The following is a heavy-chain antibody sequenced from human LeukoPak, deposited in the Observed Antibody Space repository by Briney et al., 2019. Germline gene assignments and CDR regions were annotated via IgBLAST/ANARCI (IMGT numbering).Heavy chain of an antibody. CDR3: AKAGNYDGSIDY. CDR1: GFTFDDYA. CDR2: ISWNSGSI. V-gene: IGHV3-9*01. Sequence: GGSLRLSCAASGFTFDDYAMHWVRQAPGKGLEWVSGISWNSGSIGYADSVKGRFTISRDNAKNSLYLQMNSLRAEDTALYYCAKAGNYDGSIDYWGQGTLVTVSS. D-gene: IGHD3-22*01. J-gene: IGHJ4*02.